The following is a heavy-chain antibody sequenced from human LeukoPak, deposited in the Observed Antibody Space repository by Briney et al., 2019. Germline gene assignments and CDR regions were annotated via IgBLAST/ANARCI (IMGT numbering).Heavy chain of an antibody. J-gene: IGHJ4*02. CDR3: AKDYNWPYFDY. V-gene: IGHV3-23*01. D-gene: IGHD1-20*01. CDR2: ISGSGDKT. Sequence: PGGSLRLSCAASGFTFSTYAMTWVRQAPGKGLEWVSTISGSGDKTEYGESVKGRFTISRDNSKNTLYLQMNSLRDEDTASYYCAKDYNWPYFDYWGQGTLVTVSS. CDR1: GFTFSTYA.